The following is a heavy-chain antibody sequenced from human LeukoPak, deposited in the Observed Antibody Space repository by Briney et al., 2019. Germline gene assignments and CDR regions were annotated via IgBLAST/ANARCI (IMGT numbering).Heavy chain of an antibody. CDR3: AKDEGYSYGYTDY. Sequence: LRLSCAASGLTFDDYAMHWGGQAPGQDLRWGSGISWNSGIIGYADAVKGRITSSRDNAKKSLYLQMNSLRAENTALYYCAKDEGYSYGYTDYWGQGNLVTVSS. CDR1: GLTFDDYA. D-gene: IGHD5-18*01. V-gene: IGHV3-9*01. CDR2: ISWNSGII. J-gene: IGHJ4*02.